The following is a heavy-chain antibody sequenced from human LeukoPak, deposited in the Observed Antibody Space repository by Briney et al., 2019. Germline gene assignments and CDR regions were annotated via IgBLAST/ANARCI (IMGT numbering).Heavy chain of an antibody. CDR3: ARLWSIAVGDY. CDR2: ISTTSTYI. Sequence: PGGSLRLSCAASGFTFTSYSMNWVRQAPGKGLEWVSSISTTSTYIYYADSVKGRFTISRDNAKNSLYLQMNSLRAEDTAVYYCARLWSIAVGDYWGQGTLVTVSS. CDR1: GFTFTSYS. V-gene: IGHV3-21*01. D-gene: IGHD6-19*01. J-gene: IGHJ4*02.